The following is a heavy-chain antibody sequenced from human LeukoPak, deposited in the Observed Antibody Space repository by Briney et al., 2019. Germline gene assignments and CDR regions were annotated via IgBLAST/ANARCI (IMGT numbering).Heavy chain of an antibody. V-gene: IGHV3-23*01. CDR3: AKSDSGSYCIDY. CDR1: GFTFSSYD. CDR2: ISGSGDYT. Sequence: GGSPRLSCAASGFTFSSYDMNWVRQAPGKGLEWVSVISGSGDYTHYADSVKGRFTISRDNSKNTLYLVMNSLRAEDTAVYYCAKSDSGSYCIDYWGQGTLVSVSS. J-gene: IGHJ4*02. D-gene: IGHD1-26*01.